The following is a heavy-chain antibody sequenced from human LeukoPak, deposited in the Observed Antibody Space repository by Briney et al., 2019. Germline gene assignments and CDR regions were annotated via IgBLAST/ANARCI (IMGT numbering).Heavy chain of an antibody. D-gene: IGHD3-3*01. J-gene: IGHJ4*02. CDR1: GGSISSSSYY. CDR2: IYYSGST. Sequence: SETLSLTCTVSGGSISSSSYYWGWIRQPPGKGLEWIGSIYYSGSTYYNPSLKSRVTISVDTSKNQFSLKLSSVTAADTAVYYCARITETPDFWSGYVYFDYWGQGTLVTVSS. CDR3: ARITETPDFWSGYVYFDY. V-gene: IGHV4-39*07.